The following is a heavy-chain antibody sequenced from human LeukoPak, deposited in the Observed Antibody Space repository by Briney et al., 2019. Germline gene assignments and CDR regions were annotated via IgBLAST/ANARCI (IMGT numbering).Heavy chain of an antibody. V-gene: IGHV3-23*01. J-gene: IGHJ5*02. D-gene: IGHD3-16*02. CDR1: GFTFSSYA. CDR3: AKDQGRYYDYVWGSYRHENWFDR. Sequence: PGGSLRLSCAASGFTFSSYAMSWVRQAPGKGLEWVSAISCSGGSTYYADSVKGRFTISRDNSKNTLYLQMNSLRAEDTAVYYCAKDQGRYYDYVWGSYRHENWFDRWGQGTLVTVSS. CDR2: ISCSGGST.